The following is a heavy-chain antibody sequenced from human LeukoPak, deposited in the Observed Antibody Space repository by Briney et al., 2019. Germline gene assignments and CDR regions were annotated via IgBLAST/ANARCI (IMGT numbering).Heavy chain of an antibody. CDR2: INPNSGGT. D-gene: IGHD3-10*01. J-gene: IGHJ6*03. Sequence: GASVKVSCKASGYTFTGYYMHWVRQAPGQGLEWMGWINPNSGGTNYARKFQGRVTMTRDTSISTAYMELSRLRSDDTAVYYCARGITYYYGSGSYYNSRDYYYYYMDVWGKGTTVTVSS. CDR3: ARGITYYYGSGSYYNSRDYYYYYMDV. V-gene: IGHV1-2*02. CDR1: GYTFTGYY.